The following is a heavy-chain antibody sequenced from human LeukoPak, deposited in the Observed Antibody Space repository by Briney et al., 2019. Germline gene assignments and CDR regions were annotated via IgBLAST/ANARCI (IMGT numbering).Heavy chain of an antibody. CDR1: GFTFSSYS. D-gene: IGHD3-22*01. Sequence: PGGSLRLSCAASGFTFSSYSMNWVRQAPGKGLEWVSVISGSDGSTYYAASVKGRFTISRDNSKNTLYLQMNSLRAEDTAVYYCAKDKKYYDSSGSPYYYYGMDVWGQGTTVTVSS. V-gene: IGHV3-23*01. CDR2: ISGSDGST. J-gene: IGHJ6*02. CDR3: AKDKKYYDSSGSPYYYYGMDV.